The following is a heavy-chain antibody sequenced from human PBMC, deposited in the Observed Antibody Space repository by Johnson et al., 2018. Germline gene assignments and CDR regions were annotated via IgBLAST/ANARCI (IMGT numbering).Heavy chain of an antibody. CDR1: GFTFDDYA. J-gene: IGHJ6*02. Sequence: VQLVESGGGLVQPGRSLRLSCAASGFTFDDYAMHWVRQAPGKGLEWVSGISWNSGSIGYADSVKGRFTISRDNAKNSLHLQMYSLRAEDTAVYYCAGESAGLPGYFLYGMDVWGQGTTVTVSS. CDR2: ISWNSGSI. V-gene: IGHV3-9*01. D-gene: IGHD3-9*01. CDR3: AGESAGLPGYFLYGMDV.